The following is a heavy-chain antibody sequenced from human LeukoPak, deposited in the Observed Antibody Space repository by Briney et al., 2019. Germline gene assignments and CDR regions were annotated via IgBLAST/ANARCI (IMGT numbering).Heavy chain of an antibody. V-gene: IGHV3-30*04. CDR2: ISYDGSNK. CDR1: GFTFSSYA. D-gene: IGHD3-10*01. CDR3: ARGDEDVLLWFGELLGWFDP. J-gene: IGHJ5*02. Sequence: GGSLRLSCAVSGFTFSSYAMHWVRQAPGEGLEWVAVISYDGSNKYYADSVKGRFTISRDNSKNTLYLQMNSLRAEDTAVYYCARGDEDVLLWFGELLGWFDPWGQGTLVTVSS.